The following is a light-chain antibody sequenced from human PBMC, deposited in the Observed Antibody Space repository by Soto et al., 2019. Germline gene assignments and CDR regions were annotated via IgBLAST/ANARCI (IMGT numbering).Light chain of an antibody. J-gene: IGKJ4*01. CDR2: DES. V-gene: IGKV3-11*01. CDR1: ETVDSF. CDR3: QRRKKWPPLT. Sequence: EIVLTQSPATLSLSPGERAALSCRASETVDSFLAWYQQKPAHSPRLLIFDESKRATGIPARFSGSGSGTDFTLTISSLEPEDVAVYYCQRRKKWPPLTFGGGTKVEIK.